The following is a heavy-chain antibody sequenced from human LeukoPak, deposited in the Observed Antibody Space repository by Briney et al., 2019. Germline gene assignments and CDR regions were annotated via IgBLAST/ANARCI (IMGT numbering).Heavy chain of an antibody. V-gene: IGHV3-66*01. Sequence: PGRSLRLSCAASGFTFSSYAMSWVRQAPGKGLEWVSVIYSGGSTYYADSVKGRFTISRDNSKNTLYLQMNSLRAEDTAVYYCARDPNYGDSPWGQGTLVTVSS. D-gene: IGHD4-17*01. J-gene: IGHJ5*02. CDR1: GFTFSSYA. CDR3: ARDPNYGDSP. CDR2: IYSGGST.